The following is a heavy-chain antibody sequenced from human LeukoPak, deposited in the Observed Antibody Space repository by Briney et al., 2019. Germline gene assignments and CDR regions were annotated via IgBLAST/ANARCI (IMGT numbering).Heavy chain of an antibody. J-gene: IGHJ4*02. CDR3: VRGGEYNYGHGNY. Sequence: QSGGSLRLSCAASGFTLSTYWMHWVRQAPGKGLVWVSRINGDGSDTTYADSVKGRFTISRDNAKNTVYLQIISLRAEDTAVYYCVRGGEYNYGHGNYWGQGTLVTVSS. D-gene: IGHD3-10*01. CDR1: GFTLSTYW. V-gene: IGHV3-74*01. CDR2: INGDGSDT.